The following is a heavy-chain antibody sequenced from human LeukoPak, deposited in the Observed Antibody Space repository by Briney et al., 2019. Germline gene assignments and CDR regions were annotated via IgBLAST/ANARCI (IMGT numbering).Heavy chain of an antibody. D-gene: IGHD6-19*01. CDR1: GFTFSSYG. J-gene: IGHJ4*02. CDR2: IRYDGSNK. V-gene: IGHV3-30*02. CDR3: AKSIVVADHFDY. Sequence: GGSLRLSCAASGFTFSSYGMHWVRQAPGKGLEWVAFIRYDGSNKYYADSVKGRFTISRDNSKNTLYLQMSSLRAEDTAVYYCAKSIVVADHFDYWGQGTLVTVSS.